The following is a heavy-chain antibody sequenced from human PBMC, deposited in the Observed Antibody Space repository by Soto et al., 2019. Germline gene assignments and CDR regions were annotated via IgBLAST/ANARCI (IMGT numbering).Heavy chain of an antibody. CDR1: GGSISSGGYY. V-gene: IGHV4-31*03. J-gene: IGHJ6*02. CDR3: ERDRYCSSTSCYTSYYYGMDV. Sequence: KPSETLSLTCTVSGGSISSGGYYWSWIRQHPGKGLEWIGYIYYSGSTYYNPSLKSRVTISVDTSKNQFSLKLSSVTAADTAVYYCERDRYCSSTSCYTSYYYGMDVWGQGTTVTVSS. CDR2: IYYSGST. D-gene: IGHD2-2*02.